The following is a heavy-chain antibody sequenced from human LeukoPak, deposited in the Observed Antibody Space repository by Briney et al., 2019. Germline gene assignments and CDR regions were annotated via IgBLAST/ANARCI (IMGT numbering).Heavy chain of an antibody. CDR1: GLTVTNAW. CDR2: IASKTDGGAT. V-gene: IGHV3-15*07. Sequence: GGSLRLSCSASGLTVTNAWMKWVRQAPGEGQDWVGRIASKTDGGATDYAAPVKGRFTISRDDSKNTLNLQMNSLKTEDTAVYYCTTGIRGDWGQGTLVTVSS. J-gene: IGHJ4*02. CDR3: TTGIRGD. D-gene: IGHD3-10*01.